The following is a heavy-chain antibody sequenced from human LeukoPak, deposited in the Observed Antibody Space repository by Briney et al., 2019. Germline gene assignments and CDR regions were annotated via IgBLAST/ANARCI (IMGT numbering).Heavy chain of an antibody. CDR2: IYYSEST. D-gene: IGHD2-21*02. Sequence: SETLSLTCTVSGGSISSSSYYWGWIRQPPGKGLEWIGSIYYSESTYYNPSLKSRVTISVDTSKNQFSLKLSSVTAADTAVYYCASGYCGGACQLGGVDMWGQGTMVTVSS. CDR3: ASGYCGGACQLGGVDM. J-gene: IGHJ3*02. CDR1: GGSISSSSYY. V-gene: IGHV4-39*07.